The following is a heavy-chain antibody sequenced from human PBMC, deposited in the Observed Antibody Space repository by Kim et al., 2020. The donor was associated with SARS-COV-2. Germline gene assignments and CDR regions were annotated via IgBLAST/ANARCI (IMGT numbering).Heavy chain of an antibody. V-gene: IGHV4-34*01. CDR1: GGSFSGYY. CDR2: INHSGST. D-gene: IGHD3-10*01. CDR3: ARRRDTMRITMVRGSNPIDY. J-gene: IGHJ4*02. Sequence: SETLSLTCAVYGGSFSGYYWSWIRQPPGKGLEWIGEINHSGSTNYNPSLKSRVTISVDTSKNQFSLKLSSVTAADTAVYYCARRRDTMRITMVRGSNPIDYWGQGTLVTVSS.